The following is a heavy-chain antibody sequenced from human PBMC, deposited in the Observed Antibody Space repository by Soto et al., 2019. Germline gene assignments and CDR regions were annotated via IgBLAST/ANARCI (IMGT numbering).Heavy chain of an antibody. Sequence: QVQLVQSGAEVKKPGSSVKVSCKASGGTFSSYAISWVRQAPGQGREWMGGSMPIFGTGNYAQKFQGRVTITADKSTSTPYLELSSLGSEDTAVYYCARDLPRPGTMIEGGWGQGTLVTVSS. CDR1: GGTFSSYA. D-gene: IGHD3-22*01. CDR2: SMPIFGTG. J-gene: IGHJ4*02. CDR3: ARDLPRPGTMIEGG. V-gene: IGHV1-69*06.